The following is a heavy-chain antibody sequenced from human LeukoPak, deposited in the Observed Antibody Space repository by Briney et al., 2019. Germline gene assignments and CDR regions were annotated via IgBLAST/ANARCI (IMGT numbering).Heavy chain of an antibody. CDR2: INSDGSST. Sequence: GGSLRLSCAASGFTFSSYWMHWVRQAPGKGLVWVSRINSDGSSTSYADCVKGRFTISRDNAKNTLYLQMNSLRAEDTAVYYCARAEFCSGGSCHNYWGQGTLVTVSS. CDR1: GFTFSSYW. V-gene: IGHV3-74*01. J-gene: IGHJ4*02. CDR3: ARAEFCSGGSCHNY. D-gene: IGHD2-15*01.